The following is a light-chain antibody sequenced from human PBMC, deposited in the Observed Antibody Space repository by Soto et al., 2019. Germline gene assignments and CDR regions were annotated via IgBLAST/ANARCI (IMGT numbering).Light chain of an antibody. J-gene: IGKJ5*01. CDR2: GAS. CDR3: QQADSLPLVT. CDR1: QSVSSN. Sequence: EIVLTQSPGTLSLSPGERATLSCRASQSVSSNLAWYQQKPGQAPRLLIYGASTRATGIPVRFSGSGSGTEFTLTISSLQPEDFATYYCQQADSLPLVTFGQGTRLEIK. V-gene: IGKV3-15*01.